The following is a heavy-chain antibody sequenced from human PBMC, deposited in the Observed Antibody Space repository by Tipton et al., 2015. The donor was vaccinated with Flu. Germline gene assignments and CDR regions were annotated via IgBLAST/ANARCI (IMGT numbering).Heavy chain of an antibody. CDR2: IYPGDSDT. CDR3: ARRWSWSGYYTGPGGDGFDP. D-gene: IGHD3-3*01. Sequence: VQLVQSGAEVKKPGESLKISCKGSGYSFTSYWIGWVRQMPGKGLEWMGIIYPGDSDTRYSPSFQGQVTISADKSISTAYLQWRSLKASDTAMYYCARRWSWSGYYTGPGGDGFDPWGQGTLVTVSS. V-gene: IGHV5-51*03. CDR1: GYSFTSYW. J-gene: IGHJ5*02.